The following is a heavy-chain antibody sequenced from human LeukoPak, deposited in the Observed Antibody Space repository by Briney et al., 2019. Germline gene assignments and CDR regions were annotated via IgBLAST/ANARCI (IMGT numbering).Heavy chain of an antibody. CDR2: IWYDGSNK. CDR3: AKDGRGTSFDY. V-gene: IGHV3-33*06. CDR1: GFTFSSYG. Sequence: GRSLRLSCAASGFTFSSYGMHWVRQAPGKGLEWVAVIWYDGSNKYYADSVKGRFTISRDNSKNTLYLQMNSLRAEDTAVYYCAKDGRGTSFDYWGQGTLVTVSS. D-gene: IGHD2-2*01. J-gene: IGHJ4*02.